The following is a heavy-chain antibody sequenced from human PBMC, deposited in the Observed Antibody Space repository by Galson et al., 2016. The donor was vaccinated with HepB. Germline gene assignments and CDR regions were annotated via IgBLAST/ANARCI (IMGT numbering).Heavy chain of an antibody. J-gene: IGHJ6*02. D-gene: IGHD5-18*01. V-gene: IGHV3-30-3*01. Sequence: SLRLSCAASGFTFSSYAMHWVRQAPGKGLEWVAVISYDGSNEYYTDFVKGRFIISRDNSKNTLYLQMNSLRAEDTAVYYCVRPEGIQLWSPQYYYYYGMDVWGQGTTVTVSS. CDR3: VRPEGIQLWSPQYYYYYGMDV. CDR1: GFTFSSYA. CDR2: ISYDGSNE.